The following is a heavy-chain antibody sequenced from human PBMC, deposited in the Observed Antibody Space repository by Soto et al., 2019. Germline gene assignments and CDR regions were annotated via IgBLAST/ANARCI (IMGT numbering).Heavy chain of an antibody. CDR2: ISYDGSHK. CDR1: GFLFDTYG. Sequence: VQLVESGGGVVQPGRSLRLSCVASGFLFDTYGMHWVRQTPGKGLEWVAIISYDGSHKEYADSVKGRFAISRDNSENTLYLRMNILGVEDTALYYCATSASSDHWGQGTQVTVSS. CDR3: ATSASSDH. V-gene: IGHV3-30*03. J-gene: IGHJ4*02. D-gene: IGHD1-26*01.